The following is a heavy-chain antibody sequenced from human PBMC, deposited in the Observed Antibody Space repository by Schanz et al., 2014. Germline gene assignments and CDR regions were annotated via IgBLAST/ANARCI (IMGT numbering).Heavy chain of an antibody. CDR1: GFTFSNFV. Sequence: EVQLVESGGGLVQPGRSLRLSCAASGFTFSNFVMHWVRQAPGKGLEWVANIKQDGSEKYYVDSVKGRFTISRDNAKNSLYLQMNSLRSEDTAVYYCARDLSGGLEVGAMAFDPCGQGTLVTVSS. D-gene: IGHD1-26*01. J-gene: IGHJ5*02. CDR3: ARDLSGGLEVGAMAFDP. CDR2: IKQDGSEK. V-gene: IGHV3-7*03.